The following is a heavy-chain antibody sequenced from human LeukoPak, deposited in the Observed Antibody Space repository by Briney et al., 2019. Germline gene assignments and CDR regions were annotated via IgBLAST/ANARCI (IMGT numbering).Heavy chain of an antibody. CDR2: INPNSGGT. CDR3: ARARPFCSSTSCYKGGNWSDP. Sequence: ASVKVSCKASGYTFTGYYMHWVRQAPGQGLEWMGWINPNSGGTNYAQKFQGRVTMTRDTSISTAYMELSRLRSDDTAVYYCARARPFCSSTSCYKGGNWSDPWGQGTLVTVSS. V-gene: IGHV1-2*02. CDR1: GYTFTGYY. J-gene: IGHJ5*02. D-gene: IGHD2-2*02.